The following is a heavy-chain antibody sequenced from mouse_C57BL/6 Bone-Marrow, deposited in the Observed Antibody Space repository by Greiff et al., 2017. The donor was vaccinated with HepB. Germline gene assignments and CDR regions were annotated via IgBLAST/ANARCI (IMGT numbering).Heavy chain of an antibody. D-gene: IGHD2-3*01. V-gene: IGHV1-64*01. Sequence: QVQLQQPGAELVKPGASVKLSCKASGYTFTSYWMHWVKQRPGQGLGWIGMIHPNSGSTNYNEKFKSKATLTVDKSSSTAYMQLSSLTSEDSAVYYCARRWLLPFDYWGQGTTLTVSS. CDR3: ARRWLLPFDY. J-gene: IGHJ2*01. CDR1: GYTFTSYW. CDR2: IHPNSGST.